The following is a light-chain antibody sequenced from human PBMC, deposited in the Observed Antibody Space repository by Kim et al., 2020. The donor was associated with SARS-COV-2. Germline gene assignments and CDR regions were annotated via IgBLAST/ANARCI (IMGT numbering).Light chain of an antibody. Sequence: NFMLTQPHSVSESPGKTVTISCTRSSGSIAPNYVQWYQQRPGSAPTTVIYEHDQRPSGVPDRFSGSIDISSNSASLTISGLKTEDEADYYCQSYDTNIYVFGGGTKLTVL. CDR1: SGSIAPNY. CDR2: EHD. CDR3: QSYDTNIYV. J-gene: IGLJ2*01. V-gene: IGLV6-57*04.